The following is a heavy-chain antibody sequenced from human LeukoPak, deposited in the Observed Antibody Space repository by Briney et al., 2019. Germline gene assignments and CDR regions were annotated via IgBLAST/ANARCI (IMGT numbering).Heavy chain of an antibody. CDR2: IYYSGST. Sequence: PSETLSLTCTVSGGSISSYYWSWLRQPPGKGLEWIGYIYYSGSTNYNPSLKSRVTISVDTSKNQFSLKLSSVTAADTAVYYCAAGREYSYGPSYYYYYGMDVWGQGTTVTVSS. V-gene: IGHV4-59*08. D-gene: IGHD5-18*01. CDR1: GGSISSYY. CDR3: AAGREYSYGPSYYYYYGMDV. J-gene: IGHJ6*02.